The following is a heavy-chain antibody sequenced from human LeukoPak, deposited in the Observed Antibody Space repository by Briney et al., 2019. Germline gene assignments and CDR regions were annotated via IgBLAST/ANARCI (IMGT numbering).Heavy chain of an antibody. Sequence: GGSLRLSCAASGFTFSSYAMSWVRQAPGKGLEWVSAISGSGGSTYYADSVKGRFTISRDNSKNTLYLQMNILRAEDTAVYYCAKDRRPYYDFWSGYYGDASPTGNDAFDIWGQGTMVTVSS. D-gene: IGHD3-3*01. J-gene: IGHJ3*02. V-gene: IGHV3-23*01. CDR2: ISGSGGST. CDR3: AKDRRPYYDFWSGYYGDASPTGNDAFDI. CDR1: GFTFSSYA.